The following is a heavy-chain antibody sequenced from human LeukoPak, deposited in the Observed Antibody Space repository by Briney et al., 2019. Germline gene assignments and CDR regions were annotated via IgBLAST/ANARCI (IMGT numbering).Heavy chain of an antibody. CDR2: IYPGDSDT. Sequence: GESLKISCKGSGYSFSTYWIGWVRQMPGKGLEWMGFIYPGDSDTRYSPSFQGQVTISADKYISSAYLQWSSLKAANTAKSYSGKVVELATLTGDSYTYSYHMDVWGKGTAVTVSS. CDR1: GYSFSTYW. J-gene: IGHJ6*03. V-gene: IGHV5-51*01. D-gene: IGHD5-24*01. CDR3: GKVVELATLTGDSYTYSYHMDV.